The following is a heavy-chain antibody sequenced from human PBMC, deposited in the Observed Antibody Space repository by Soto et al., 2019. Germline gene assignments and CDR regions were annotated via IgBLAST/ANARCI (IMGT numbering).Heavy chain of an antibody. J-gene: IGHJ4*02. Sequence: QVPLVQSGAEVKKPGASVKVSCKASGYTFTSYAIHWVRQAPGQRLEWMGWIYAGNGNTKYSQKFQGRVTITRDTSASTGYMELSSLRSEDTAVYYCARVYCSTTSCLDFEYWGQGTLVTVSS. V-gene: IGHV1-3*01. D-gene: IGHD2-2*01. CDR2: IYAGNGNT. CDR1: GYTFTSYA. CDR3: ARVYCSTTSCLDFEY.